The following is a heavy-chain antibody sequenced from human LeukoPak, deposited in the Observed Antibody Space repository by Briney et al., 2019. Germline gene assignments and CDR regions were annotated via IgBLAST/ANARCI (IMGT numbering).Heavy chain of an antibody. CDR3: ARARRDSSVYYFDY. D-gene: IGHD6-19*01. V-gene: IGHV3-23*01. CDR2: ITDSGGST. J-gene: IGHJ4*02. Sequence: GGSLRLSCAASGLSFSNFPMTWVRQAPGKGLEWVSSITDSGGSTYYADSVKGRFTISRDNSKNTLYLQMNSLRAEDTAVYYCARARRDSSVYYFDYWGQGTLVTVSS. CDR1: GLSFSNFP.